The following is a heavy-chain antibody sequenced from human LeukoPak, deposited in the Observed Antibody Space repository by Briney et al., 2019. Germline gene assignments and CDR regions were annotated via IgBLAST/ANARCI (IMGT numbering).Heavy chain of an antibody. J-gene: IGHJ4*02. CDR3: AKDNGNGWLGEFAFEY. V-gene: IGHV3-9*01. CDR1: GFTFDYSA. Sequence: GGSLRLSCVASGFTFDYSAFHWVRQAPGKGLEWVSGIGFSTNNVDYADSVRGRFTIPRDNTKNSLYLQMDSLRAEDTAFYYCAKDNGNGWLGEFAFEYWGQGILVTVSS. D-gene: IGHD3-10*01. CDR2: IGFSTNNV.